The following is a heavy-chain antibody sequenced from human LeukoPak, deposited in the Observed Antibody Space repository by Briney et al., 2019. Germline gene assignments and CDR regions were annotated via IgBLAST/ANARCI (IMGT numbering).Heavy chain of an antibody. CDR3: AKHLTSAYYDMIWFDP. CDR2: IYYSGST. D-gene: IGHD3-16*01. J-gene: IGHJ5*02. Sequence: PSETLSLTCTVSGDSISGNYWSWIRQPPGKGLEWIGYIYYSGSTNYNPSLKSRVTISVDTSNNHFSLRLSSVTAADTAVYYCAKHLTSAYYDMIWFDPWGQGTLVTVSS. CDR1: GDSISGNY. V-gene: IGHV4-59*01.